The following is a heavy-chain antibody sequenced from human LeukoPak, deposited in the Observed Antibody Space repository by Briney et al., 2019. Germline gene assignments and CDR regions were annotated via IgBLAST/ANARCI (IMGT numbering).Heavy chain of an antibody. CDR2: ISYDGSNK. CDR1: GFTFSSYA. Sequence: GRSLRLSCAASGFTFSSYAMHWVRQAPGEGLEWVAVISYDGSNKYYADSVKGRFTISRDNSKNTLYLQMNSLRAEDTAVYYCARAMGEDYYYGMDVWGKGTTVTVSS. J-gene: IGHJ6*04. CDR3: ARAMGEDYYYGMDV. V-gene: IGHV3-30*04. D-gene: IGHD2-21*01.